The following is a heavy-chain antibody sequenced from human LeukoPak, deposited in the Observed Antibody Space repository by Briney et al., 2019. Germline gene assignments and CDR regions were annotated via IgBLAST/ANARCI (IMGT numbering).Heavy chain of an antibody. CDR1: VYTFPSYY. J-gene: IGHJ4*02. D-gene: IGHD2-21*02. CDR3: ARGLIHCGGDCYSFDY. Sequence: ASVNVSCMASVYTFPSYYMHGVRQAPAQGREWMGIISPSGGSTSYAQNVQDRVSMTRDTSTSTVYMELSSLRSEDTAVYYCARGLIHCGGDCYSFDYWGQGTLVTVSS. V-gene: IGHV1-46*01. CDR2: ISPSGGST.